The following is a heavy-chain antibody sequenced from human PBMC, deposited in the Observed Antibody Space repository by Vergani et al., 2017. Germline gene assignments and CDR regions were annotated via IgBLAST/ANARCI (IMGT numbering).Heavy chain of an antibody. CDR2: IRYDGSNK. V-gene: IGHV3-30*02. CDR3: AKDGPSSGWYLRKDYYYYGMDV. Sequence: VHLLESGGGLVQPGGSLRLSCAGSEFTFSHFAMSWVRQAPEKGLEWVAFIRYDGSNKYYADSVKGRFTISRDNSKNTLYLQMNSLRAEDTAVYYCAKDGPSSGWYLRKDYYYYGMDVWGQGTTVTVSS. CDR1: EFTFSHFA. D-gene: IGHD6-19*01. J-gene: IGHJ6*02.